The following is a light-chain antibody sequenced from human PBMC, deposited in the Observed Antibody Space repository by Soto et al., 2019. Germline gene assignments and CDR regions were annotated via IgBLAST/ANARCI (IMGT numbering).Light chain of an antibody. CDR3: QQSYSRPLT. V-gene: IGKV1-39*01. Sequence: DVRMTQSPSSLSASVGDTITITCRASRTINTYLNWFQQKPGEPPRLLIYGASTLHDGVPSRFSGSGSGADFTLTISGLQPEDFATYSCQQSYSRPLTFGPGTKLNIK. J-gene: IGKJ3*01. CDR2: GAS. CDR1: RTINTY.